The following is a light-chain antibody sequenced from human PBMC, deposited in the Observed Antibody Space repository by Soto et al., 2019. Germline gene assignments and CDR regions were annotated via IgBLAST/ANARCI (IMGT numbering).Light chain of an antibody. V-gene: IGKV3-11*01. CDR2: DAS. CDR1: QSVSSS. J-gene: IGKJ1*01. CDR3: QQRSNWLCS. Sequence: EIVLTQSPATLSLSPGERATLSCRASQSVSSSLAWYQQKPGQAPRRLIYDASNSATGITARFSGSGSGTDFTNTISSLEPEDFSVYYCQQRSNWLCSCGQGTKLEIK.